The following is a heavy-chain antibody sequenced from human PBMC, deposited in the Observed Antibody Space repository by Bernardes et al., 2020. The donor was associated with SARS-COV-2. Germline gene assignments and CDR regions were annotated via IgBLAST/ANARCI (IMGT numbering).Heavy chain of an antibody. V-gene: IGHV3-7*01. CDR1: GFTFSESW. J-gene: IGHJ3*01. CDR2: IKPDGRDK. D-gene: IGHD3-10*01. Sequence: VGSLSLSCVASGFTFSESWMNWVRQAPGKGLEWVANIKPDGRDKDYVDSLRGRFTISRDNAKNSLYLQMNSLRVEDTGVYYCARGHYGVWGQGTMVTVSS. CDR3: ARGHYGV.